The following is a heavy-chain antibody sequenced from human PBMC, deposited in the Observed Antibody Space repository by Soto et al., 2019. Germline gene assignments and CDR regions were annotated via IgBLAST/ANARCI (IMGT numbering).Heavy chain of an antibody. D-gene: IGHD3-3*01. Sequence: SGGSLRLSCVGTGLNFDDFAMHWVRQAPGKGLQWVSRITWNSRVLAYADSVKGRFTISRDNARNSLYLQMDSLRDEDTALYYCAKGRYDFWSPYYFDSWGRGSLVTVSS. V-gene: IGHV3-9*01. J-gene: IGHJ4*02. CDR2: ITWNSRVL. CDR1: GLNFDDFA. CDR3: AKGRYDFWSPYYFDS.